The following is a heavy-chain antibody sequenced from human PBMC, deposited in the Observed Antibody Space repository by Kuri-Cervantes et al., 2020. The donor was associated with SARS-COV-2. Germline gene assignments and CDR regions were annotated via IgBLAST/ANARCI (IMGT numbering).Heavy chain of an antibody. CDR3: ARDSRSPEGLGYDDAFDI. CDR2: ISASASYI. J-gene: IGHJ3*02. V-gene: IGHV3-21*01. CDR1: GLSSNTYA. Sequence: GGSLRLSCAVSGLSSNTYAMDWVRQAPGKGLEWVSSISASASYIYYADSVKGRFTISRDNAKNSLYLQMNSLRAEDTAVYYCARDSRSPEGLGYDDAFDIWGQGTMVTVSS. D-gene: IGHD1-1*01.